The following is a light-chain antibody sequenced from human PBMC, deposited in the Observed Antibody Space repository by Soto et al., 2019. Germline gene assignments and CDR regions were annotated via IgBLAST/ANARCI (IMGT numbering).Light chain of an antibody. V-gene: IGLV3-21*04. J-gene: IGLJ1*01. CDR2: YDS. Sequence: SYELTQPPSVSVAPGKTARITCGGNNIGSKSVHWYQQKPGQAPVLVIYYDSDRPSGIPERFSGSNSGNTATLTISRVEAGDEDDYYCQVWDSSSGHYVFGTGTKVTVL. CDR1: NIGSKS. CDR3: QVWDSSSGHYV.